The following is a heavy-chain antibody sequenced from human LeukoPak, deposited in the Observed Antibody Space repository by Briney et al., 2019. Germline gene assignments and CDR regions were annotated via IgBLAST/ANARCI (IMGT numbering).Heavy chain of an antibody. J-gene: IGHJ4*02. Sequence: GTSVKVSCKASGYTFTSYGISWVRQAPGQGLEWMGWFSAYNGNTNYAQKLQGRVTMTTDTSTSTAYMELRSLRSGDTAVYYCARVEAGIAEDYWGQGTLVTVSS. D-gene: IGHD6-13*01. CDR2: FSAYNGNT. CDR3: ARVEAGIAEDY. V-gene: IGHV1-18*01. CDR1: GYTFTSYG.